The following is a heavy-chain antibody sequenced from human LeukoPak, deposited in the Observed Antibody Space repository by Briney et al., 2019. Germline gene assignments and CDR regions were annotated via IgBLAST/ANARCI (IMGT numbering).Heavy chain of an antibody. D-gene: IGHD6-19*01. CDR1: GGSIISSDYH. V-gene: IGHV4-39*07. Sequence: KSSETLSLTCTVSGGSIISSDYHWGWVRQPPGKGLEWIGEVTHSRSTNYNPSLKRRVTISVDTSMNQFSLKLSSVTAADTAMYYCARRLPVPGRAPDYWGQGTLVTVSS. CDR3: ARRLPVPGRAPDY. CDR2: VTHSRST. J-gene: IGHJ4*02.